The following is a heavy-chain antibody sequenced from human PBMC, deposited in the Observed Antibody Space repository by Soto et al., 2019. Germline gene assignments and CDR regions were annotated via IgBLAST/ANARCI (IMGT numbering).Heavy chain of an antibody. Sequence: QVQLVQSGAEVKKPGSSVKVSCKASGGTFSSYAISWVRQAPGQGLEWMGGIIPIFGTANYAQKFQGRVTITADESTSSAYMELSSLRSEDTAVYYCAREAVDCGGDCHFDYWGQGTLVTVSS. CDR2: IIPIFGTA. J-gene: IGHJ4*02. CDR3: AREAVDCGGDCHFDY. CDR1: GGTFSSYA. V-gene: IGHV1-69*01. D-gene: IGHD2-21*02.